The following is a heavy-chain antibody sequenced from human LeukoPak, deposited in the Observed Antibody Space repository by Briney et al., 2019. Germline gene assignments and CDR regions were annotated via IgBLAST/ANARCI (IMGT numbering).Heavy chain of an antibody. D-gene: IGHD3-22*01. CDR1: GFTFSSYT. CDR2: ISYDGSTK. Sequence: PGGSLRLSCAASGFTFSSYTMHWVRQAPGKGLEWVAVISYDGSTKYYADSVKGRFTISRDRSNSTLDLQLNSLRVEDTAIYYCARVRGSPYSNLDYWGQGTLVTVSS. V-gene: IGHV3-30*04. CDR3: ARVRGSPYSNLDY. J-gene: IGHJ4*02.